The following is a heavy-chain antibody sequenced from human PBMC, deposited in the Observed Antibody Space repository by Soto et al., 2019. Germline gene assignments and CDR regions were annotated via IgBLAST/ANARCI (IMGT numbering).Heavy chain of an antibody. CDR2: IGTAGDT. CDR3: ARARPMSQTIDY. Sequence: GSLRLSCAASGFTFSSYDMHWVRQATGKGLEWVSAIGTAGDTYYPGSVKGRFTISRENAKNSLYLQMNSLRAGDTAVYYCARARPMSQTIDYWGQGTLVTV. J-gene: IGHJ4*02. CDR1: GFTFSSYD. V-gene: IGHV3-13*01. D-gene: IGHD3-22*01.